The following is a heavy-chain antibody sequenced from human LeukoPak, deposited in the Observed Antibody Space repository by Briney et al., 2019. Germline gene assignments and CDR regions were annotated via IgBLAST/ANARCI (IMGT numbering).Heavy chain of an antibody. CDR2: VSGIGGNT. V-gene: IGHV3-23*01. CDR3: AKSLAVPGSPDY. CDR1: GFTFTNSA. D-gene: IGHD6-19*01. J-gene: IGHJ4*02. Sequence: GGSLRLSCAASGFTFTNSAMTWVRQAPGKGLEWVSTVSGIGGNTYYADSVKGRFTISRDNSENTLYLQMNSLRAQDTAVYYCAKSLAVPGSPDYWGQGTLVTVSS.